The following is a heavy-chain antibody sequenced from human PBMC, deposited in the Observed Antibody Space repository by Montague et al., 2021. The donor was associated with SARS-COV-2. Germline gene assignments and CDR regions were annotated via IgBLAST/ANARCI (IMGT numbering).Heavy chain of an antibody. J-gene: IGHJ5*02. CDR1: GGSVSSYY. D-gene: IGHD3-3*01. CDR2: IYYSGST. V-gene: IGHV4-59*02. Sequence: SETLSLTCTVSGGSVSSYYWSWIRQSPGKGLQWLGYIYYSGSTDYNPSLKSRVTMSVDTSKNQLSLRLNSVTTADTAVYFCARAGGFYGYWGGYSSSAGCFDPWGQGILVTVSS. CDR3: ARAGGFYGYWGGYSSSAGCFDP.